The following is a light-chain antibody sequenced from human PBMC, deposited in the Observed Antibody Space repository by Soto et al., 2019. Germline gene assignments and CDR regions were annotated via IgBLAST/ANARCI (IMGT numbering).Light chain of an antibody. CDR3: HQYDNWPGA. CDR1: QSVRSSY. Sequence: EIVLTQSPGTLSLSPGERATLSCRASQSVRSSYLAWYQQQPGQAPRLLIYGASTRATGIPARFSGSGSGTEFTLTISSLQSEDFAIYYCHQYDNWPGAFGQGTKVDIK. V-gene: IGKV3-15*01. J-gene: IGKJ1*01. CDR2: GAS.